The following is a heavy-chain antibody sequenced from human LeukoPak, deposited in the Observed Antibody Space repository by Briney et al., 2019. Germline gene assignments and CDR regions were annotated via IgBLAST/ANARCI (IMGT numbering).Heavy chain of an antibody. D-gene: IGHD3-10*01. J-gene: IGHJ6*03. CDR2: FYYSGST. Sequence: SETLSLTCTVSGGSISSSRYYWGWIRQPPGKGLEWIGSFYYSGSTYYSPSLKSRVTISVDTSKNQFSLKLSSVTAADTAVYYCARIHYGSGSLYYYYYYMDVWGKGTTVTISS. V-gene: IGHV4-39*01. CDR3: ARIHYGSGSLYYYYYYMDV. CDR1: GGSISSSRYY.